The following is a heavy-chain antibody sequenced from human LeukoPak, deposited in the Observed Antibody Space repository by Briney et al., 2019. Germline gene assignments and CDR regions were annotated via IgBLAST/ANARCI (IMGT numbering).Heavy chain of an antibody. D-gene: IGHD2-2*01. CDR1: GGSVSSNSVT. Sequence: SQTLSFTCAISGGSVSSNSVTWNWIRQSPSRGLEWLGRTYYRSTWYNDYAVSVRGRITVNPDTSKNQFSLHLNSVTPEDTAVYYCARRLTQYDCFDPWGQGILVTVSS. J-gene: IGHJ5*02. CDR2: TYYRSTWYN. V-gene: IGHV6-1*01. CDR3: ARRLTQYDCFDP.